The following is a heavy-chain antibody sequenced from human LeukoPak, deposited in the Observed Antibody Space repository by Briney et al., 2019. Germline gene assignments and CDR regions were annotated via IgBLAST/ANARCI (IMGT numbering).Heavy chain of an antibody. CDR2: ISYDGSNK. Sequence: PGRSLRLSCAASGFTFGNYALHWVRQAPGKGLEWVALISYDGSNKYYADSVKGRFTISRDNSKNTLYLQMNSLRAEDTAVYYCARVPVAARGASDIWGQGTMVTVSS. J-gene: IGHJ3*02. D-gene: IGHD2-15*01. CDR3: ARVPVAARGASDI. CDR1: GFTFGNYA. V-gene: IGHV3-30-3*01.